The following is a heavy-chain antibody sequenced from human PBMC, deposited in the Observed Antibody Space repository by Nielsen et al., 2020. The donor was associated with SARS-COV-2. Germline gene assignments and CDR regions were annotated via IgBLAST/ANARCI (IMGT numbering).Heavy chain of an antibody. CDR3: ARLARETSPFDY. Sequence: KVSCKGSGYSFTSYWIGWVRQMPGKGLEWMGIIYPGDSDTRYSPSFQGQVTISADRSISTAYLQWSSLKASDTAMYYCARLARETSPFDYWGQGTLVTVSS. J-gene: IGHJ4*02. CDR2: IYPGDSDT. V-gene: IGHV5-51*01. CDR1: GYSFTSYW.